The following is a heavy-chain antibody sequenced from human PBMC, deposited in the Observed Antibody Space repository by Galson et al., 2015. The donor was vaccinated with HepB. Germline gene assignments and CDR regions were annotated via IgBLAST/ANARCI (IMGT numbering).Heavy chain of an antibody. CDR1: GGTFSSYA. J-gene: IGHJ4*02. V-gene: IGHV1-69*13. CDR2: IIPISGTS. D-gene: IGHD6-19*01. CDR3: ARAKLYSSGRYRYFDY. Sequence: SVKVSCKASGGTFSSYAFTWVRQAPGQGLEWMGGIIPISGTSNYAQKFQGRVTITADESTSTGYMELSSLTSEDTAVYYCARAKLYSSGRYRYFDYWGQGTLVSVSA.